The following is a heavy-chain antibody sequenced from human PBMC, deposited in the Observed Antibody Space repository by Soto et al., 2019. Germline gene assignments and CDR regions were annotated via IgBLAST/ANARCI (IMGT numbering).Heavy chain of an antibody. D-gene: IGHD3-3*01. Sequence: LRLSCAASGFTFSSYAMHWVRQAPGKGLEWVAVISYDGSNKYYADSVKGRFTISRDDSKNTLYLQMNSLRAEDTAVYYCARGGFNYYGMDVWGQGTTVTVSS. CDR3: ARGGFNYYGMDV. CDR1: GFTFSSYA. CDR2: ISYDGSNK. J-gene: IGHJ6*02. V-gene: IGHV3-30-3*01.